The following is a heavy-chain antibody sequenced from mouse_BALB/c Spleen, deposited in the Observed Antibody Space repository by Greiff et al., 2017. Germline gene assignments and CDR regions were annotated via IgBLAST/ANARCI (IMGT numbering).Heavy chain of an antibody. J-gene: IGHJ2*01. CDR3: ARYDGFYYFDY. CDR1: GFTFSSYT. D-gene: IGHD2-3*01. Sequence: EVQVVESGGGLVKPGGSLKLSCAASGFTFSSYTMSWVRQTPEKRLEWVATISSGGGNTYYPDSVKGRFTISRYNAKNNLYLQMSSLRSEDTALYYCARYDGFYYFDYWGQGTTLTVSS. CDR2: ISSGGGNT. V-gene: IGHV5-9*03.